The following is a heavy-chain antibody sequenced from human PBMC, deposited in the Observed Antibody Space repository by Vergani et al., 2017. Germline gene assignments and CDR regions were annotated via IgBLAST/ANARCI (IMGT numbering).Heavy chain of an antibody. V-gene: IGHV1-69*01. CDR1: GGTFSSYA. D-gene: IGHD2-2*02. Sequence: VQLVQSGAEVKKPGSSVKVSCKASGGTFSSYAISWVRQAPGQGLEWMGGIIPIFGTANYAQKFQGRVTITADESTSTAYMELSSLRSEDTAVYYCARGAAIVVVPAAISGWFDPWGQGTLVTVSS. CDR2: IIPIFGTA. J-gene: IGHJ5*02. CDR3: ARGAAIVVVPAAISGWFDP.